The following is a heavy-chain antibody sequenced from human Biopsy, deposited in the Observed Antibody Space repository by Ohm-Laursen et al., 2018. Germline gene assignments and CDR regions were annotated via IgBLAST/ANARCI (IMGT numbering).Heavy chain of an antibody. J-gene: IGHJ5*02. D-gene: IGHD3-22*01. CDR1: GYTFTGYH. V-gene: IGHV1-2*02. Sequence: GASVKVSCKVSGYTFTGYHVHWVRQAPGQGLEWMGWINAKTGDTNYAQKFQGRVTITRDTSISTAYVDLSSLRSDDTAVYYCTRGGYYYDSLAYYYWFDPWGQGTLVTVSS. CDR3: TRGGYYYDSLAYYYWFDP. CDR2: INAKTGDT.